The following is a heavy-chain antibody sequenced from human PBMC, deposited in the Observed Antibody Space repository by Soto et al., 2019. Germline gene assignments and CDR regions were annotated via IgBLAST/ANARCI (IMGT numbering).Heavy chain of an antibody. CDR3: ARDLNYYDSSGYLEALYYYSGMDV. CDR2: ISYDGSNK. CDR1: GFTFSNAW. D-gene: IGHD3-22*01. J-gene: IGHJ6*02. V-gene: IGHV3-30*03. Sequence: PGGSLRLSCAASGFTFSNAWMSWVRQAPGKGLEWVAVISYDGSNKNYAESVKGRFTISRDNSKNTLYLQMNSLRAEDTAVYYCARDLNYYDSSGYLEALYYYSGMDVWGQGTTVTVSS.